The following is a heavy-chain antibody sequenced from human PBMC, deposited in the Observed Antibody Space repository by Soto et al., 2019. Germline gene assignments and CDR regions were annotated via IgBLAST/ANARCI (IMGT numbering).Heavy chain of an antibody. V-gene: IGHV1-18*01. J-gene: IGHJ6*02. CDR3: ARXGSGSYDYYYYGMDV. CDR1: GYTLTSYG. D-gene: IGHD1-26*01. CDR2: ISAYNGNT. Sequence: ASVKVSCKASGYTLTSYGISWVRQAPGQGLEWMGWISAYNGNTNYAQKLQGRVTMTTDTSTSTAYMELRSLRSDDTAVYYCARXGSGSYDYYYYGMDVWGQGTTVTVSS.